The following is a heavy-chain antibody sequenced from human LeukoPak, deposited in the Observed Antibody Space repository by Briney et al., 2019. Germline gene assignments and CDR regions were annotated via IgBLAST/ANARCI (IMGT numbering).Heavy chain of an antibody. CDR1: GYALSESS. CDR3: PSSRKIADRSRNDAFDI. D-gene: IGHD6-13*01. Sequence: ASVKVSCMLSGYALSESSIHWVRPTPAEGFEWMGGFDPEYVETTYVQKFRGRATMTEDTSTDTAYLELINLRYDGTAVYYCPSSRKIADRSRNDAFDIWGQRTMVTASS. J-gene: IGHJ3*02. V-gene: IGHV1-24*01. CDR2: FDPEYVET.